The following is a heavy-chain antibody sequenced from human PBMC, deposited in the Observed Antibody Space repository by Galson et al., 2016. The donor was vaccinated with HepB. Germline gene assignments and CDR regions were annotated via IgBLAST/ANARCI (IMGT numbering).Heavy chain of an antibody. D-gene: IGHD3-3*02. CDR2: INSDGSST. CDR1: GFTFSSYW. V-gene: IGHV3-74*01. CDR3: ARGHDANSFILDY. Sequence: SLRLSCAASGFTFSSYWMNWFRQAPGKGLVWVSRINSDGSSTTYADSVKGRFTISRDNAKNTLYLQMSSPRAEDTAVYYCARGHDANSFILDYWGQGTLVTVFS. J-gene: IGHJ4*02.